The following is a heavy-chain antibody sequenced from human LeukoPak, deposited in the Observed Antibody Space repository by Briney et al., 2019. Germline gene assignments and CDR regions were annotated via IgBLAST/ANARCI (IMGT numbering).Heavy chain of an antibody. CDR3: VRAGSKTGLDC. D-gene: IGHD7-27*01. V-gene: IGHV3-74*01. CDR2: IGFVGDGNKI. Sequence: PGRSLRLSCAASGFTFSNYRMHWVRQAAGKGLVWVARIGFVGDGNKITYADSVKGRFTISRDTAQNTFHLQMSSLRDDDTAIYYCVRAGSKTGLDCWGQGTLVTVSS. CDR1: GFTFSNYR. J-gene: IGHJ4*02.